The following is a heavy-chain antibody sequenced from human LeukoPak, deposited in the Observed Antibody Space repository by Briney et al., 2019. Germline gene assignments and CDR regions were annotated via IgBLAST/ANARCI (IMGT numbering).Heavy chain of an antibody. D-gene: IGHD2-21*01. V-gene: IGHV3-53*01. J-gene: IGHJ4*02. CDR1: GFSVSGKF. Sequence: GGSLRLSCAASGFSVSGKFMSWVRQAPGKGLEWVSIIHYDGKIRYAGSVGGRFTIYRDDSENALFLQMNSLRVDDTAVYFCASGDGYLQPYWGQGTLVTVSS. CDR3: ASGDGYLQPY. CDR2: IHYDGKI.